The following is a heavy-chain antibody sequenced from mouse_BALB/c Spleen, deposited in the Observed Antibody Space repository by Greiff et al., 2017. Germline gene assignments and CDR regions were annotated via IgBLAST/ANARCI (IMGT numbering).Heavy chain of an antibody. CDR3: ARQYYG. J-gene: IGHJ4*01. CDR2: ISSGGSYT. V-gene: IGHV5-9-3*01. D-gene: IGHD1-1*01. CDR1: GFTFSSYA. Sequence: DVKLVESGGGLVKPGGSLKLSCAASGFTFSSYAMSWVRQTPEKRLEWVATISSGGSYTYYPDSVKGRFTISRDNAKNTLYLQMSSLRSEDTAMYYCARQYYGWGQGTSVTVSS.